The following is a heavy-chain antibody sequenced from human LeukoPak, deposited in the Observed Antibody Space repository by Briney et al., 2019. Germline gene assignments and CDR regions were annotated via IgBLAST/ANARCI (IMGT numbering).Heavy chain of an antibody. CDR3: ARVCLPSNYASSGYYPFDY. CDR2: IHYSGST. D-gene: IGHD3-22*01. CDR1: GGSISSYY. Sequence: SETLSLTCSVSGGSISSYYWSWIRQPPGKGLEWIGYIHYSGSTSYNPSLESRVTLLVDTSKNQFSLKLSTVTAADTAMYYCARVCLPSNYASSGYYPFDYWGQGTLVTVSS. V-gene: IGHV4-59*01. J-gene: IGHJ4*02.